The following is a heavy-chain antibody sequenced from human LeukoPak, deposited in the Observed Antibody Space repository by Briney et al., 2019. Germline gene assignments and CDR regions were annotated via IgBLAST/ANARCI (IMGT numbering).Heavy chain of an antibody. CDR1: GFTFSSYA. CDR2: ISGSGGST. Sequence: GGSLRLSCAASGFTFSSYAMSWGRQAPGKGLEWVSAISGSGGSTYYADSVKGRFTISRDNSKNTLYLQMNSLRAEDTAVYYCARDFAEAFDYWGQGTLVTVSS. J-gene: IGHJ4*02. V-gene: IGHV3-23*01. CDR3: ARDFAEAFDY.